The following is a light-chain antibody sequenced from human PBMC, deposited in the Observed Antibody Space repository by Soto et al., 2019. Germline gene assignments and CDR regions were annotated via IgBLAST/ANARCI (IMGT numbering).Light chain of an antibody. Sequence: QSALTQPASVSASPGQSITISCTGTSSDVGGYNYVSWYQQHPGKAPKVMIYDVSNRPSGVSNRFSGSKSGNTAFLIIFGLQAEDEADYYCSSYTSSSTYVFGTGTKLTVL. J-gene: IGLJ1*01. CDR2: DVS. V-gene: IGLV2-14*01. CDR3: SSYTSSSTYV. CDR1: SSDVGGYNY.